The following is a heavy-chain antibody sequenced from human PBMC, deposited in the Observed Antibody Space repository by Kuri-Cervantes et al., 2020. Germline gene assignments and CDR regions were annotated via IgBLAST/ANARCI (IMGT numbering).Heavy chain of an antibody. CDR2: IIPIFGTA. CDR3: ARVLGYCSGGSCYALGY. D-gene: IGHD2-15*01. J-gene: IGHJ4*02. V-gene: IGHV1-69*13. Sequence: SVKVSCKASGYTFTGYYMHWVRQAPGQGLEWMGGIIPIFGTANYAQKFQGRVTITADESTSTAYMELSSLRSEDTAVYYCARVLGYCSGGSCYALGYWGQGTLVTVSS. CDR1: GYTFTGYY.